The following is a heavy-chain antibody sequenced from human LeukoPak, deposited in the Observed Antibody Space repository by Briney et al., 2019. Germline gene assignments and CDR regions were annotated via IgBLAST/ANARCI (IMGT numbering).Heavy chain of an antibody. CDR2: ISAYNGNT. J-gene: IGHJ4*02. V-gene: IGHV1-18*01. D-gene: IGHD5-12*01. CDR3: ARDHQAVATGDFDY. CDR1: GYTFTSYG. Sequence: ASVKASCKASGYTFTSYGISWVRQAPGQGLEWMGWISAYNGNTNYAQKLQGRVTMTTDTSTSTAYMELRSLRSDDTAVYYCARDHQAVATGDFDYWGQGTLVTVSS.